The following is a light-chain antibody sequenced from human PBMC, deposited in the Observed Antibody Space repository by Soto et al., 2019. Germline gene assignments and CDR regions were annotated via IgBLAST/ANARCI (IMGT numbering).Light chain of an antibody. CDR3: QQYGTSPGT. CDR1: QSVRGSY. Sequence: EIVLTQSPGTLSLSPGDRATLSCRASQSVRGSYSAWYQQKPGQAPRLLIYGASSRATGIPDRFSGSGSGTDFTLTISRLEPEDFAVYYCQQYGTSPGTFGQGTKGDIK. J-gene: IGKJ1*01. CDR2: GAS. V-gene: IGKV3-20*01.